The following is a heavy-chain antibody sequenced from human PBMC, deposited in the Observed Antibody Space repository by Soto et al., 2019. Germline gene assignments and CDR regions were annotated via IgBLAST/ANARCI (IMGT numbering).Heavy chain of an antibody. D-gene: IGHD6-13*01. J-gene: IGHJ4*02. V-gene: IGHV3-53*01. CDR2: IYSGGST. CDR1: GFTVSSNY. Sequence: GGSLRLSCAASGFTVSSNYMSWVRQAPGKGLEWVSVIYSGGSTYYADSVKGRFTISRDNSKNTLYLQMNSLRAEDTAVYYCARAVADSSSWDLSPFDYWGQGTLVTVSS. CDR3: ARAVADSSSWDLSPFDY.